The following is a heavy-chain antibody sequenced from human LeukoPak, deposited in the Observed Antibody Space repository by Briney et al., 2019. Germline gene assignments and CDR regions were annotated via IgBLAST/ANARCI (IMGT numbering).Heavy chain of an antibody. D-gene: IGHD6-13*01. V-gene: IGHV3-30*02. CDR3: VKAAAAGTRDYYYGMDV. Sequence: GGPLRLSCAASGFTFSTYGMHWVRQAPGKGLEWVAVIWYDGSNKYYADSVKGRFTISRDNSKNTLYLQMSSLRAEDTAVYYCVKAAAAGTRDYYYGMDVWGQGTTVTVSS. CDR2: IWYDGSNK. CDR1: GFTFSTYG. J-gene: IGHJ6*02.